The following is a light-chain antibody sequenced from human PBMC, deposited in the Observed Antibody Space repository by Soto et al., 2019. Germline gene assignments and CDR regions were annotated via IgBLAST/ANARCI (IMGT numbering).Light chain of an antibody. Sequence: QSVLTQPASVSGSPEQSITISCTGTSSDVGGYNYVSWYQQHPGKAPKLIIYDVSDRPSGVSNRFSGSKSGNTASLAISGLQAEDEADYYCSSYTRSDTLVFGGGTKLIVL. CDR1: SSDVGGYNY. V-gene: IGLV2-14*01. CDR3: SSYTRSDTLV. CDR2: DVS. J-gene: IGLJ2*01.